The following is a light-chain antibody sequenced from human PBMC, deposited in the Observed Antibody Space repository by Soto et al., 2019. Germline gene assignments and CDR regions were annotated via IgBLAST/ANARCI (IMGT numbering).Light chain of an antibody. CDR1: QSISSW. J-gene: IGKJ5*01. Sequence: DIPMTQSPSTLSASVGDRVTITCRASQSISSWLAWYQQKPGKAPKLLIYKASSLESGVPSRFSGSGSGTEFTLTISSLQPDDFATYYCQQYNSYSPTTFGQGTRLEMK. V-gene: IGKV1-5*03. CDR3: QQYNSYSPTT. CDR2: KAS.